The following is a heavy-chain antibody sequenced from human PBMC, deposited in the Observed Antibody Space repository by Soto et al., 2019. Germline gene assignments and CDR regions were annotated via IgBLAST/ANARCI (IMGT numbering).Heavy chain of an antibody. D-gene: IGHD2-15*01. V-gene: IGHV4-34*01. CDR1: GGSFSGYY. J-gene: IGHJ4*02. CDR2: INHSGST. Sequence: SETLSLTCAVYGGSFSGYYWSWIRQPPGKGLEWIGEINHSGSTNYNPSLKSRVTISVDTSKNQFSLKLSSVTAADTAVYYCARGVRCSGGSCHGWEDFDYWGQGTLVTVSS. CDR3: ARGVRCSGGSCHGWEDFDY.